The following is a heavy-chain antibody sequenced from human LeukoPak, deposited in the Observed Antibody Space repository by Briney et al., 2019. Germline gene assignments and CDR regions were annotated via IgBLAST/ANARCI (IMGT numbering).Heavy chain of an antibody. D-gene: IGHD6-13*01. Sequence: GRSLRLSCAAPGFTFSSYAMHWGRQAPGKGLEWVSAISGSGGSTYYADSVRGRFTISRDNSKNTLYLQMNSLRAEDTAVYYCAKELTNSPAAVQHYWGQGTLVTVSS. J-gene: IGHJ4*02. CDR2: ISGSGGST. CDR3: AKELTNSPAAVQHY. CDR1: GFTFSSYA. V-gene: IGHV3-23*01.